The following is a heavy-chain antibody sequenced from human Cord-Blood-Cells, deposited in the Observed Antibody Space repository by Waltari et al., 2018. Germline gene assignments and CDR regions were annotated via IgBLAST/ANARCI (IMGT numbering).Heavy chain of an antibody. CDR3: ARDAGYSSSWFDP. V-gene: IGHV1-2*04. CDR2: INPNSGGT. J-gene: IGHJ5*02. D-gene: IGHD6-13*01. CDR1: GYTFTGYY. Sequence: QVQLVQSGAEVKKPGASVKVSCKASGYTFTGYYMPWVRQAPGQGLEWMGWINPNSGGTNYAQKFQGWVTMTRDTSISTAYMELSRLRSDDTAVYYCARDAGYSSSWFDPWGQGTLVTVSS.